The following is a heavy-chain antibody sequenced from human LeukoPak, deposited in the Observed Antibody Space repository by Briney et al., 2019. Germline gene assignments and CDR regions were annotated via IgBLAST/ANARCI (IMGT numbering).Heavy chain of an antibody. CDR1: GFTFSNYW. Sequence: GGSLRLSCAASGFTFSNYWMHWVRQVPGKGLVWVSRINDDGRATFYADSVKGRFTISGDNSKNTLFLQMNSLRAEDTAVYYCAHGAMYQLDYWGQGTLVTVSS. J-gene: IGHJ4*02. V-gene: IGHV3-74*01. CDR3: AHGAMYQLDY. D-gene: IGHD2-2*01. CDR2: INDDGRAT.